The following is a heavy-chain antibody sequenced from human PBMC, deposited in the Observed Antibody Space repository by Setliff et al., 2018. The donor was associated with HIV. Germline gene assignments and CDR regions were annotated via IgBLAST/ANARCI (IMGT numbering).Heavy chain of an antibody. CDR1: GFPFSNYW. V-gene: IGHV3-7*01. CDR2: IKQDGSEK. Sequence: GGSLRLSCAASGFPFSNYWMSWVRQAPGKGLEWVANIKQDGSEKYYVDSVKGRFTISRDNAKNSLYLQMNTLRVEDTAVYYCMYGGRTATTHWGQGTLVTVSS. J-gene: IGHJ4*02. CDR3: MYGGRTATTH. D-gene: IGHD4-17*01.